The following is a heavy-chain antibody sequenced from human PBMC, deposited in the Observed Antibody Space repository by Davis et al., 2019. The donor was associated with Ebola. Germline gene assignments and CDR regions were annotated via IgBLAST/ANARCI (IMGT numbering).Heavy chain of an antibody. D-gene: IGHD2-21*02. CDR2: IYYSGDT. J-gene: IGHJ4*02. CDR1: GGSISYYY. V-gene: IGHV4-59*01. CDR3: ARGRGDPRIFDY. Sequence: SETLSLTCTVSGGSISYYYWSWIRQSPGKGPEWIGYIYYSGDTHYNPPLKSRVTISVDTSKNEFSLHLRSVTAADTATYYCARGRGDPRIFDYWGQGILVTVSS.